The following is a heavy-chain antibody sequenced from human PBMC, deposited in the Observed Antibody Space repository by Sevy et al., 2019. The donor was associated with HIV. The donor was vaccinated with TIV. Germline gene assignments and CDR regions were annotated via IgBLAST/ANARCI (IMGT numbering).Heavy chain of an antibody. CDR2: ISAYNGNT. D-gene: IGHD3-10*01. Sequence: ASVKVSCKASGYTFTSYGISWVRQAPGQGLEWMGWISAYNGNTNYAQKLQGRVTMTTDTSTSTAYMELWSLRSDDTTVYYCARTVYGSGSQNWFDPWGQGTLVTVSS. CDR3: ARTVYGSGSQNWFDP. J-gene: IGHJ5*02. V-gene: IGHV1-18*01. CDR1: GYTFTSYG.